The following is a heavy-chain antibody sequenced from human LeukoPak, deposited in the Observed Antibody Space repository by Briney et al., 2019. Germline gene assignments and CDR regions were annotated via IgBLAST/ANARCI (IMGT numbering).Heavy chain of an antibody. CDR2: IRDGGNT. V-gene: IGHV4-38-2*01. D-gene: IGHD6-13*01. CDR3: ARGADTSSWHWFDP. CDR1: GHSMRSNFF. J-gene: IGHJ5*02. Sequence: SETLSLTCAVSGHSMRSNFFWGWIRQPPAKGLEWIGSIRDGGNTYYSPSLKSRVSMSLDASNNEFSLKLTSVTAADTAVYYCARGADTSSWHWFDPWGQGTLVIV.